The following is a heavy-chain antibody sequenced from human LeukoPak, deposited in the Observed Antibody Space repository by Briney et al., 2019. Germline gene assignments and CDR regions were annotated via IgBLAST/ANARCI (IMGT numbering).Heavy chain of an antibody. D-gene: IGHD2-2*02. Sequence: PGGSLRLSCTASGFTFGDYTMSWVRQAPGKGLVWVSRINRDGSSTSYADSVKGRFTISRDNAKNTLYLEMNSLTAEDTAVYHCVRDIYGPEYWGQGTLVTVSS. V-gene: IGHV3-74*01. CDR3: VRDIYGPEY. J-gene: IGHJ4*02. CDR1: GFTFGDYT. CDR2: INRDGSST.